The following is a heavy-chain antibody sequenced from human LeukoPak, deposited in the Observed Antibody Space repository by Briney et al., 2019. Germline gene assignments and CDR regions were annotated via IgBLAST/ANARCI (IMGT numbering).Heavy chain of an antibody. J-gene: IGHJ4*02. Sequence: ASVKVSCKASGYTFTGYYMHWVRQAPGQGLEWMGWINPNSGGTNYAQKFQGRVTMTRDTSISTAYMELSRLRSDDTAVYYCASVPIFAVVHFDYWGQGTLVTVSS. V-gene: IGHV1-2*02. CDR3: ASVPIFAVVHFDY. CDR2: INPNSGGT. CDR1: GYTFTGYY. D-gene: IGHD3-3*01.